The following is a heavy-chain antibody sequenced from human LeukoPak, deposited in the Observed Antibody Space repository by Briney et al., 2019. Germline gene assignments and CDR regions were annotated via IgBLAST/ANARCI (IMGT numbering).Heavy chain of an antibody. CDR2: IYTTGST. Sequence: RSSETLSLTCTVSGGSISSYYWSWIRQPPGKGLEWIGRIYTTGSTNYNPSLKSRVTISIDTSKNQFSLKLSPVTAADTAVYYCARDGPTAYFGLWGRGTLVTVSS. J-gene: IGHJ2*01. CDR1: GGSISSYY. D-gene: IGHD4-17*01. CDR3: ARDGPTAYFGL. V-gene: IGHV4-4*08.